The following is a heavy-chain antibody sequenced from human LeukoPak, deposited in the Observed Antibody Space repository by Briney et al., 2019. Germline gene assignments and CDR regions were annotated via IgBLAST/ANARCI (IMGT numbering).Heavy chain of an antibody. V-gene: IGHV3-7*01. CDR2: IKQDGSEK. D-gene: IGHD3-3*01. CDR1: GFTFSGYW. Sequence: GGSLRLSCAASGFTFSGYWMSWVRQAPGKGLEWVANIKQDGSEKYYVDSVKGRFTISRDNAKNSLYLQMNSLRAEDTAVYYCARESYDFWSGNVDYWGQGTLVTVSS. CDR3: ARESYDFWSGNVDY. J-gene: IGHJ4*02.